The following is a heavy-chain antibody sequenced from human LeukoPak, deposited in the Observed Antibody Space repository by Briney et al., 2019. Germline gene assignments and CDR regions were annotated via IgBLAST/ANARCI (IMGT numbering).Heavy chain of an antibody. CDR2: MNQDGSAK. CDR1: GFTFSDSW. Sequence: GGSLRLSSAASGFTFSDSWMSWVRQAPGKGLEWVANMNQDGSAKDYVDSVTGRFTISRDKARNSLYLQMSSLRAEDTAVYYCATYTHWVAGDVWGQGTTVTVSS. D-gene: IGHD3-16*01. CDR3: ATYTHWVAGDV. V-gene: IGHV3-7*01. J-gene: IGHJ6*02.